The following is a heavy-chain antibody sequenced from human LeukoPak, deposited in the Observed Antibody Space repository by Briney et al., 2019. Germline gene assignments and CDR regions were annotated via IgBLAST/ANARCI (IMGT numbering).Heavy chain of an antibody. CDR2: TYYSGST. D-gene: IGHD3-3*01. CDR3: ARVRGHFDY. J-gene: IGHJ4*02. V-gene: IGHV4-59*01. Sequence: SETLSLTCTVSGDSISSYYWSWIRQPPGKGLEWIGNTYYSGSTNYNPSLKSRVTISVDVSKNQFSLKLTSVTAADTAVYYCARVRGHFDYWGQGTLVTVSS. CDR1: GDSISSYY.